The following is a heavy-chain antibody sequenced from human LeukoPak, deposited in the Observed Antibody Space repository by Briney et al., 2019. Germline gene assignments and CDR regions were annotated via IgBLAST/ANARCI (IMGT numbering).Heavy chain of an antibody. Sequence: SVKVSCKASGGTFSSYAISWVRQAPGQGLEWMGRIIPILGIANYAQKFQGRVTITADKSTSTAYMELSSLRSEDTAVYYCARGSGSYFGYYYGMDVWGQGTTVTVSS. J-gene: IGHJ6*02. CDR2: IIPILGIA. D-gene: IGHD1-26*01. CDR3: ARGSGSYFGYYYGMDV. V-gene: IGHV1-69*04. CDR1: GGTFSSYA.